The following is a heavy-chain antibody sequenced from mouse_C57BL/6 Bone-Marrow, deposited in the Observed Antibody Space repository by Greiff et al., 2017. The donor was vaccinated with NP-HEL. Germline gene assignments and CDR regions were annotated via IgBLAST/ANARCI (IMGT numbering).Heavy chain of an antibody. Sequence: EVQLQQSGTVLARPGASVKMSCKTSGYTFTSYWMHWVKQRPGQGLDWIGAIYPGNSDTSYNQKFKGKAKLTAVTSASTAYMELSSLTNEDSAVYYCTREVYYYGSSSYAMDYWGQGTAVTVSS. CDR2: IYPGNSDT. CDR3: TREVYYYGSSSYAMDY. J-gene: IGHJ4*01. D-gene: IGHD1-1*01. CDR1: GYTFTSYW. V-gene: IGHV1-5*01.